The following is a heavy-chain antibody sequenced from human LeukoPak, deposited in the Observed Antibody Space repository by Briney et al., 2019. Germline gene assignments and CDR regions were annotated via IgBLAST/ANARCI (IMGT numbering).Heavy chain of an antibody. CDR1: GFIFSSSA. V-gene: IGHV3-23*01. CDR2: ISGSSSSI. J-gene: IGHJ4*02. Sequence: PVGSLRLSCAASGFIFSSSAVTWVRQTPGKALEWVSAISGSSSSIYYADYVKGRFTISRDNSKSTLYLQMNSLRAEDTAIYYCAFLGSGEKIYWGQGTLVAVSS. D-gene: IGHD3-10*01. CDR3: AFLGSGEKIY.